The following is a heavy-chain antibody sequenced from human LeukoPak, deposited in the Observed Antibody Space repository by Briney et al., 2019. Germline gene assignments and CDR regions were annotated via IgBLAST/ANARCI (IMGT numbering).Heavy chain of an antibody. CDR3: ARGTTVTYGEPWY. Sequence: ASVKVSCKASGYTFTGYYMHWVRQAPGQGLEWMGWINPNSGGTNYAQKFQGRVTMTRDTSISTAYMELSRRRSDDTAVYYCARGTTVTYGEPWYWGQGTLVTVSS. CDR2: INPNSGGT. V-gene: IGHV1-2*02. D-gene: IGHD4-17*01. CDR1: GYTFTGYY. J-gene: IGHJ4*02.